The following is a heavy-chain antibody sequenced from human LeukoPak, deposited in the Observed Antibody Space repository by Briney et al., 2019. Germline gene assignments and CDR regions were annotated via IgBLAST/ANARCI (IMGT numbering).Heavy chain of an antibody. D-gene: IGHD3-10*01. V-gene: IGHV3-23*01. CDR3: AKDLVGELLEEAW. J-gene: IGHJ4*02. CDR1: GFTFSSYA. Sequence: QSGGSLRLSCTASGFTFSSYAMNWVRQAPGKGLEWVSAISGSGGSTYYADSVKGRFTISRDNSKNMLYLQMNSLRAEDTAVYYCAKDLVGELLEEAWWGQGTLVSVSS. CDR2: ISGSGGST.